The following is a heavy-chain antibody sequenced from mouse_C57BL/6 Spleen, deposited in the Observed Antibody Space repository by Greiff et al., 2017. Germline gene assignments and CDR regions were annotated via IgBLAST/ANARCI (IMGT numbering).Heavy chain of an antibody. V-gene: IGHV1-82*01. Sequence: QVQLQQSGPELVKPGASVKISCKASGYAFSSSWMNWVKQRPGKGLEWIGRIYPGDGDTNYNGKFKGKATLTADKSSSTAYMQLSSLTSEDSAVYFCAREDDGSSWDFGYWGQGTTLTVSS. J-gene: IGHJ2*01. CDR3: AREDDGSSWDFGY. CDR2: IYPGDGDT. CDR1: GYAFSSSW. D-gene: IGHD1-1*01.